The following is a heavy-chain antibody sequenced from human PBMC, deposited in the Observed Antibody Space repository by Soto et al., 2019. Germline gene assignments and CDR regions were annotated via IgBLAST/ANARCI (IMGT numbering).Heavy chain of an antibody. D-gene: IGHD4-17*01. J-gene: IGHJ6*03. CDR3: ARSPLPYGALYYYYYMDV. CDR1: GGSISSSSYY. CDR2: IYYSGST. V-gene: IGHV4-39*01. Sequence: SETLSLTCTVSGGSISSSSYYWGWIRQPPGKGLEWIGSIYYSGSTYYNPSLKSRVTISVDTSKNQFSLKLSSVTAADTAVYYCARSPLPYGALYYYYYMDVWGKGTTVTVSS.